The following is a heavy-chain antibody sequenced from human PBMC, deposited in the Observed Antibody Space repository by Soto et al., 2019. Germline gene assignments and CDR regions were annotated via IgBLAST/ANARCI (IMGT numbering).Heavy chain of an antibody. Sequence: SETLSLTCTVSGGSISSSSYYWGWIRQPPGKGLEWIGSIYYSGSTYYNPSLKSRVTISVDTSKNQFSLKLSSVTAADTAVYYCAVSEPLYYDILTGYFPSNTRPDDYWGQGTLVTVSS. CDR3: AVSEPLYYDILTGYFPSNTRPDDY. CDR2: IYYSGST. D-gene: IGHD3-9*01. V-gene: IGHV4-39*01. J-gene: IGHJ4*02. CDR1: GGSISSSSYY.